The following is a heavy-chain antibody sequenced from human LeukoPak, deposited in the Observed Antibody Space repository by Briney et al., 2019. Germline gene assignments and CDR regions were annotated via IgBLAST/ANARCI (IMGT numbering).Heavy chain of an antibody. V-gene: IGHV3-30*04. D-gene: IGHD3-22*01. Sequence: GRSLRLSCAASGFTFSNYAMFWVRQAPGKGLEWVAVISYDGNNKYYTDSVKGRFTISRDNSKNTLYLQMDSLRAEDTAVYYCARGTVYYYDSSGYYPAFDSWGQGTLVTVSS. CDR1: GFTFSNYA. CDR3: ARGTVYYYDSSGYYPAFDS. CDR2: ISYDGNNK. J-gene: IGHJ4*02.